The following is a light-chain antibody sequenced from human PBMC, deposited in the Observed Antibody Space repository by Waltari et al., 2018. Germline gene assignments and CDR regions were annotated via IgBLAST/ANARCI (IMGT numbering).Light chain of an antibody. V-gene: IGKV3-11*01. CDR2: DTS. J-gene: IGKJ4*01. CDR3: QQRSSWPLT. Sequence: EIVLIQSPATLALSPGERATLSCRASQSVRNYLAWFQQQPGQVPRLLIYDTSNRGTGVPARFSGSGAGTDFTRTISSLESEDFAVYYCQQRSSWPLTFGGGTKVQIK. CDR1: QSVRNY.